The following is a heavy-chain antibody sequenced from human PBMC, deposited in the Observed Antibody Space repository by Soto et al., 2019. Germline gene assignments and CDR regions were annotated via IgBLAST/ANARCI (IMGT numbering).Heavy chain of an antibody. Sequence: ASVKVSCKASGYTFTSYGISCVRQAPGQGLEWMGWISAYNGNTNYAQKLQGRVTMTTDTSTSTAYMELRSLRSDDTAVYYCARIGRYGTYYYYMDVWGKGTTVTVSS. D-gene: IGHD5-18*01. CDR2: ISAYNGNT. V-gene: IGHV1-18*01. CDR1: GYTFTSYG. CDR3: ARIGRYGTYYYYMDV. J-gene: IGHJ6*03.